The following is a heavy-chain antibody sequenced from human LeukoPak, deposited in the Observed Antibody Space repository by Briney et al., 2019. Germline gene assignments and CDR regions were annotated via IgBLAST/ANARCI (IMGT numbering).Heavy chain of an antibody. V-gene: IGHV1-2*02. CDR3: AREPPPFRGEGWFDP. D-gene: IGHD3-10*01. CDR1: GYTFTGYY. CDR2: INPNSGGT. Sequence: ASVKVSCKASGYTFTGYYMHGVRQAPGQGVEWMGWINPNSGGTDYAQRFQGRCTMTRDTSISTAYMALSRLRSDDTAVYYCAREPPPFRGEGWFDPWGQGTLVTVSS. J-gene: IGHJ5*02.